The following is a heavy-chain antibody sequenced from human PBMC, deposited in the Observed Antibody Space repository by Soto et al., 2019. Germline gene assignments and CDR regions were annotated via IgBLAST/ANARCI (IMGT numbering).Heavy chain of an antibody. CDR1: GYTFTGYY. Sequence: ASVKVSCKASGYTFTGYYMHWVRQAPGQGLEWMGWINPNSGGTNYAQKFQGWVTMTRDTSISTAYMELSRLRSDDTAVYYCARATGITGTTGRLNWFDPWGQGTLVTVSS. V-gene: IGHV1-2*04. J-gene: IGHJ5*02. CDR3: ARATGITGTTGRLNWFDP. D-gene: IGHD1-7*01. CDR2: INPNSGGT.